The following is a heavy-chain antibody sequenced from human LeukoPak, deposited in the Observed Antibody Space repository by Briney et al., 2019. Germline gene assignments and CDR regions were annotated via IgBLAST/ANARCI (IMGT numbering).Heavy chain of an antibody. J-gene: IGHJ4*02. CDR3: AKDGDLTGTIDY. CDR2: IWYDGSNK. D-gene: IGHD1-7*01. CDR1: GFTFSNYG. V-gene: IGHV3-33*06. Sequence: PGGSLRLSCAASGFTFSNYGMHWVRQAPGKGPEWVAVIWYDGSNKYYADSVKGRFTISRDNSKNTLYLQMNSLRAEDTAVYYCAKDGDLTGTIDYWGQGTLVTVSS.